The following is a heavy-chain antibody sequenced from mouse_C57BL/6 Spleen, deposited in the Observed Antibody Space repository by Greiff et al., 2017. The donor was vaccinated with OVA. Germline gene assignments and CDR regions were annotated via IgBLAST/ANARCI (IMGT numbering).Heavy chain of an antibody. CDR1: GYTFTSYW. J-gene: IGHJ2*01. CDR2: IDPNSGGT. CDR3: ESASITTVVATGDY. Sequence: VQLQQPGAELVKPGASVKLSCKASGYTFTSYWMHWVKQRPGRGLEWIGRIDPNSGGTKYNEKFKSKATLTVDKPSSTAYMQLSSLTSEDSAVYYCESASITTVVATGDYWGQGTTLTVSS. D-gene: IGHD1-1*01. V-gene: IGHV1-72*01.